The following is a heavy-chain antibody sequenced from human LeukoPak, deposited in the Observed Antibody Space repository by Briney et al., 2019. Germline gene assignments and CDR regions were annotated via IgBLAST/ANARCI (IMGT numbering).Heavy chain of an antibody. Sequence: SETLSLTCAVSGGSISSTSYYWAWIRQPPGKGLEWIGTIYYSGSTYHNPSLRSRVTMSVDTSRNQFSLKLSSVDAADTAVYYCAKAGVRYFDSSGLYAFDFWGQGTTVTVSS. CDR1: GGSISSTSYY. CDR3: AKAGVRYFDSSGLYAFDF. D-gene: IGHD3-22*01. CDR2: IYYSGST. V-gene: IGHV4-39*01. J-gene: IGHJ3*01.